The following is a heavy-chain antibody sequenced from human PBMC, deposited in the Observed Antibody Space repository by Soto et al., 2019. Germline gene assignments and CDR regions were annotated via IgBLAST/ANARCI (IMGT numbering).Heavy chain of an antibody. CDR3: ARTEGMTRGYCSSTSCPPPLDGMDV. CDR2: INPSGGST. J-gene: IGHJ6*02. D-gene: IGHD2-2*03. V-gene: IGHV1-46*01. Sequence: GASVKVSCKASGYTFTSYYMHWVRQAPGQGLEWMGIINPSGGSTSYAQKFQGRVTMTRDTSTSTVYMELSSLRSEDTAVYYCARTEGMTRGYCSSTSCPPPLDGMDVWGQGTTVTVSS. CDR1: GYTFTSYY.